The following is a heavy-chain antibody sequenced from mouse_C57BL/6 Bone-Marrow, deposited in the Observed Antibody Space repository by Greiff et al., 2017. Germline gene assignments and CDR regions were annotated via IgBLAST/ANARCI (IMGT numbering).Heavy chain of an antibody. D-gene: IGHD2-3*01. V-gene: IGHV5-9*01. CDR1: GFTFSSYT. Sequence: EVKLQESGGGLVKPGGSLKLSCAASGFTFSSYTMSWVRQTPEKRLEWVATISGGGGNTYYPDSVKGRFTISRDNAKNTLYLQMSSLRSEDTALYYCARHRDDGYLFDYWGQGTTLTVSS. CDR3: ARHRDDGYLFDY. CDR2: ISGGGGNT. J-gene: IGHJ2*01.